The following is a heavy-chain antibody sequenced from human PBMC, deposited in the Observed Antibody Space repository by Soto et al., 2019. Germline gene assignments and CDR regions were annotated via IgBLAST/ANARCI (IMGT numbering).Heavy chain of an antibody. CDR2: ISAYNGNT. V-gene: IGHV1-18*04. Sequence: ASVKVSCKASGYTFTSYGISWVLQAPGQGLEWMGWISAYNGNTNYAQKLQGRVTMTTDTSTSTAYMELRSLRSDDTAVYYCATGVSPKGIVLMVYDSAFDSSGKRTMVTVSS. CDR1: GYTFTSYG. J-gene: IGHJ3*02. D-gene: IGHD2-8*01. CDR3: ATGVSPKGIVLMVYDSAFDS.